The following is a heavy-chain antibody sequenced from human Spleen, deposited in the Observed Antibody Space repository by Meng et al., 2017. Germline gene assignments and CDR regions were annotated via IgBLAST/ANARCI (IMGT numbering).Heavy chain of an antibody. J-gene: IGHJ4*02. CDR3: VSSSVVIFCAFDY. CDR2: IYSGGST. CDR1: GFSVRSNF. Sequence: ESLKTPCAAPGFSVRSNFMTWVRQAPGKGPEWVSVIYSGGSTNYADSVKGRFTISRDTSKNTLSLEMNSLRVDDTAVYFCVSSSVVIFCAFDYWGQGALVTVSS. V-gene: IGHV3-66*01. D-gene: IGHD3-22*01.